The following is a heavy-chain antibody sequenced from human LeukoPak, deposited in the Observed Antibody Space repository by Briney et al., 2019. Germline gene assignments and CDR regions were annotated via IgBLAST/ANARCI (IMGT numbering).Heavy chain of an antibody. CDR1: GYTFTGYY. D-gene: IGHD1-26*01. V-gene: IGHV1-2*02. Sequence: ASVNVSCKASGYTFTGYYMHWVRQAPGQGLEWMGWINPNSGGTNYAQKFQGRVTMTRDTSISTAYMELSRLRSDDTAVYYCARGVEEWELLSGWFDPWGQGTLVTVSS. CDR3: ARGVEEWELLSGWFDP. CDR2: INPNSGGT. J-gene: IGHJ5*02.